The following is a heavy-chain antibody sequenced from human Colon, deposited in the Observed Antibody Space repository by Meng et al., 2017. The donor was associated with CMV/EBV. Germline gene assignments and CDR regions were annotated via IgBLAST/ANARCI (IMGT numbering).Heavy chain of an antibody. Sequence: GESLKISCAASGFSFSTYWMSWVRQAPGKGLEWVSGVTSGGGTTFYADSVKGRFTISRDNSRNTLFLQMNNLRAEDAAIYYCAKDLSGGVMGFDFWGQGTLVTVSS. CDR3: AKDLSGGVMGFDF. CDR1: GFSFSTYW. J-gene: IGHJ5*01. D-gene: IGHD3-16*01. CDR2: VTSGGGTT. V-gene: IGHV3-23*03.